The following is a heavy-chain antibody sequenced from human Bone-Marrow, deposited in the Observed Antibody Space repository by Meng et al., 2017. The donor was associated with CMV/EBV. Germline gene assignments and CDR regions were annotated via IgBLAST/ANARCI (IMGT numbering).Heavy chain of an antibody. CDR2: IRYDGSNK. J-gene: IGHJ4*02. D-gene: IGHD6-13*01. V-gene: IGHV3-30*02. CDR3: AKDREPEQQLVSFDY. Sequence: GESLKISCAASGFTFSSYSMHWVRQAPGKGLEWVAFIRYDGSNKYYADSVKGRFTISRDNSKNTLYLQMNSLRVEDTAVYYCAKDREPEQQLVSFDYWGQGTLVTVSS. CDR1: GFTFSSYS.